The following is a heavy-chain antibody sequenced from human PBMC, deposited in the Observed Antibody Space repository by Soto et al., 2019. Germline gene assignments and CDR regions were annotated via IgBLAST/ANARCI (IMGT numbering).Heavy chain of an antibody. Sequence: QVQLVQSGAEVKKPGASVKVSCKASGYTFTSHYLHWVRQAPGQGLEWMGIINPNGGSTTYAQKLQGRVTITGERSPTTVYMGLSSLRSDDPAVYYCAREGDYSGNSCDIWGQVTMVTVSS. CDR3: AREGDYSGNSCDI. CDR2: INPNGGST. V-gene: IGHV1-46*04. J-gene: IGHJ3*02. D-gene: IGHD4-4*01. CDR1: GYTFTSHY.